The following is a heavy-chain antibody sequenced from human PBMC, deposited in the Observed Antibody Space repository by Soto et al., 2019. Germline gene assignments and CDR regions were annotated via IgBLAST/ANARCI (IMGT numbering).Heavy chain of an antibody. V-gene: IGHV3-21*01. Sequence: GGSLRLSCAASGFTFSSYAMSWVRQAPGKGLEWVSAISSSSSYIYYADSVKGRFTISRDNAKNSLYLQMNSLRAEDTAVYYCARDIPIVVVPAATYYYYGMDVWGQGTTVTVSS. J-gene: IGHJ6*02. CDR1: GFTFSSYA. CDR3: ARDIPIVVVPAATYYYYGMDV. D-gene: IGHD2-2*01. CDR2: ISSSSSYI.